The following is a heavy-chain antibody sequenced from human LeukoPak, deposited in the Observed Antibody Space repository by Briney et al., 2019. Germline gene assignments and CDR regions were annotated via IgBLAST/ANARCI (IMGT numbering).Heavy chain of an antibody. D-gene: IGHD3-10*01. Sequence: GGSLRLSCAASGFTVSSNYMSWVRQAPGKGLEWVSVIYSGGRTYYADSVKGRFTISRDNSKNTLYLQMNSLRAEDTAVYYCAKPRRGDYYYYYMDVWGKGTTVTVSS. CDR2: IYSGGRT. V-gene: IGHV3-53*05. CDR1: GFTVSSNY. J-gene: IGHJ6*03. CDR3: AKPRRGDYYYYYMDV.